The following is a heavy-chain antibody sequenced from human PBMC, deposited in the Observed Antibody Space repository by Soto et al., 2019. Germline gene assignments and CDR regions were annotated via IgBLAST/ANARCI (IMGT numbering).Heavy chain of an antibody. CDR1: GYTFTSYG. Sequence: QVQLVQSGAEVKKPGASVKVSCKASGYTFTSYGISWVRQAPGQGLEWMGWISAYNGNTNYAQKLQGRVTMTTDTATSTAYMELRSLRSDDTAVYYCARQVWYSSSWYTGNWFDPWGQGTLVTVSS. D-gene: IGHD6-13*01. CDR3: ARQVWYSSSWYTGNWFDP. CDR2: ISAYNGNT. J-gene: IGHJ5*02. V-gene: IGHV1-18*04.